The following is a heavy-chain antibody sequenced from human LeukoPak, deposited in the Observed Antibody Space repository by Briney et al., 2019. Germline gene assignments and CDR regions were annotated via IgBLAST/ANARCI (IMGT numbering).Heavy chain of an antibody. CDR2: INHSGST. V-gene: IGHV4-34*01. CDR1: GGSFSGYY. CDR3: ARELSSRNDY. D-gene: IGHD6-13*01. Sequence: SETLSLTCAVYGGSFSGYYWSWIRQPPGKGLEWIGEINHSGSTNYNPSLKSRVTMSVDTSKNQFSLKLSSVTAADTAVYYCARELSSRNDYWGQGTLVTVSS. J-gene: IGHJ4*02.